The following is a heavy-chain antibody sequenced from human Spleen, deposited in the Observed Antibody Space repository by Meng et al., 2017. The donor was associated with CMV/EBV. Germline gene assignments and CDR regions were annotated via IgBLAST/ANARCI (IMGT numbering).Heavy chain of an antibody. CDR3: ARLALYGDFYYGLDV. CDR2: ISTKGNTYTT. J-gene: IGHJ6*02. D-gene: IGHD4/OR15-4a*01. Sequence: LKISCAASQFTFSSYYMDWVRQGPGKGLEWVGRISTKGNTYTTHYAASVKGRFTISRDDSKNLLYLQVSSLKTDDTAVYYCARLALYGDFYYGLDVWGPGTTVTVSS. CDR1: QFTFSSYY. V-gene: IGHV3-72*01.